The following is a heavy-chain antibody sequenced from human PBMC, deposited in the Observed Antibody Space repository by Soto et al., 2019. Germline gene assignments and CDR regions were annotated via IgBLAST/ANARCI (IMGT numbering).Heavy chain of an antibody. V-gene: IGHV3-7*01. CDR3: ARGISWAYYYYMDV. J-gene: IGHJ6*03. Sequence: GGSLRLSCAASGFTFSSYWMSWVRQAPGKGLEWVANIKQDGSEKYYVDSVKGRFTISRDNAKNSLYLQMNSLRAEDTAVYYCARGISWAYYYYMDVWGKGTTVTVSS. D-gene: IGHD1-26*01. CDR2: IKQDGSEK. CDR1: GFTFSSYW.